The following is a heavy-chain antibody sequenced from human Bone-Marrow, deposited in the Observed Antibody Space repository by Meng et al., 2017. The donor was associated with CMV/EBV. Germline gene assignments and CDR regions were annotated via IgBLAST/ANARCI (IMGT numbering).Heavy chain of an antibody. D-gene: IGHD1-20*01. Sequence: GASLKISCAAFGFTFSDFWMNWVRLAPGKGLEWVSSISSSSSYIYYADSVKGRFTISRDNTKTSLYLQMNSLRAEDTAVYYCARDFNWNDLYYFDYWGQGTLVTVSS. V-gene: IGHV3-21*01. J-gene: IGHJ4*02. CDR1: GFTFSDFW. CDR3: ARDFNWNDLYYFDY. CDR2: ISSSSSYI.